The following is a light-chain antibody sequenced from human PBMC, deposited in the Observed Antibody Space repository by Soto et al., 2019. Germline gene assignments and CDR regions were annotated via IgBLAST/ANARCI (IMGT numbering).Light chain of an antibody. CDR1: SSNIGSNY. CDR3: AALDDSLSGVV. CDR2: RNN. J-gene: IGLJ2*01. V-gene: IGLV1-47*01. Sequence: QSVLTQPPSASGTPGQRVTLSCSGSSSNIGSNYVYWYQQLPGTAPKLLIYRNNQRPSGVPDRFSGSKSGTSASLAISGLRSEDEADYYCAALDDSLSGVVFGGGTKLTVL.